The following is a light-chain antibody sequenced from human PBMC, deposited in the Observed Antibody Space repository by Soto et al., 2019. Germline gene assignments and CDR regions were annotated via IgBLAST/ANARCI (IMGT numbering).Light chain of an antibody. J-gene: IGLJ1*01. CDR1: SSDVDGYIY. V-gene: IGLV2-8*01. CDR2: EVN. Sequence: QSVLTQPPSASGSPGQSVTISCNRTSSDVDGYIYVSWYQQHPGKAPKLMIYEVNKRPSGVPDRFSGSKSGNTASLTVSGLQAEDEAYYYCSSYAGSNNFGVFGTGTKVTVL. CDR3: SSYAGSNNFGV.